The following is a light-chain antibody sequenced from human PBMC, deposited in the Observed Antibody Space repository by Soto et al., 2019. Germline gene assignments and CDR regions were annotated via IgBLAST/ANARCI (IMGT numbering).Light chain of an antibody. CDR3: SSYTGSSTPYV. J-gene: IGLJ1*01. Sequence: QSALTQPASVSGSPGQSITISCTGTSSDIGNYNFVSWYQQHPGKAPKFMIYDVSNRPSGFSNRFSGSKSGNTASLTISGLQADDEAYYFCSSYTGSSTPYVFGTGTKLTVL. CDR1: SSDIGNYNF. V-gene: IGLV2-14*01. CDR2: DVS.